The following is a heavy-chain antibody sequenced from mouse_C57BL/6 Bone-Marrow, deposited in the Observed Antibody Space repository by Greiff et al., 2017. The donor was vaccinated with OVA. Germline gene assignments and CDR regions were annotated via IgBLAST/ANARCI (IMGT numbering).Heavy chain of an antibody. D-gene: IGHD2-14*01. J-gene: IGHJ3*01. CDR2: ISRGSSTI. Sequence: EVMLVESGGGLVKPGGSLKLSCAASGFTFSDYGMHWVRQAPEKGLEWVAYISRGSSTIYYADKVKGRFTISRDNAKNTLFLQMTSLRSEDTAWYCCARGGVRGGAYWGQGTLVTVAA. CDR3: ARGGVRGGAY. V-gene: IGHV5-17*01. CDR1: GFTFSDYG.